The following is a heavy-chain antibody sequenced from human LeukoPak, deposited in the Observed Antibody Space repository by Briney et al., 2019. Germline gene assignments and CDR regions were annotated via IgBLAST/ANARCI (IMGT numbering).Heavy chain of an antibody. D-gene: IGHD1-26*01. CDR1: GGSIRSSSYY. CDR2: IYYSGNT. J-gene: IGHJ3*02. CDR3: ARHTKVGSKPDAFDI. V-gene: IGHV4-39*01. Sequence: SETLSLTCIVSGGSIRSSSYYWGWIRQPPGKGLEWIGSIYYSGNTYYNPSLKSRVTISVDTSKNEFSLKLSSVTAADTAVYYCARHTKVGSKPDAFDIWGQGTMVTASS.